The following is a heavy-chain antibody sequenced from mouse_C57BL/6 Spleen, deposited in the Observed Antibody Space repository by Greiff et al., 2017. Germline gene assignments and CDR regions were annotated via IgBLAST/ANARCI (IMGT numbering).Heavy chain of an antibody. Sequence: EVQLQQSGAELVRPGASVKLSCTASGFNIKDDYMHWVKQRPEQGLEWIGWFDPENGDTEYASKFQGKATITADTSSSTAYLQLSSLTSEDTAVYYCTPSHCSSYWDFCVWGTGTTVTFSS. V-gene: IGHV14-4*01. CDR1: GFNIKDDY. D-gene: IGHD1-1*01. CDR2: FDPENGDT. J-gene: IGHJ1*03. CDR3: TPSHCSSYWDFCV.